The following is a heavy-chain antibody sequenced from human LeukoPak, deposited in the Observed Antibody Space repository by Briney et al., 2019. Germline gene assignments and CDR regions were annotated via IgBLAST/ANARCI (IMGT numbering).Heavy chain of an antibody. Sequence: GGSLRLSCAASGFTFSSYSMNWVRQAPGKGLEWVSYISSGSGSSIYYADSVKGRVTISRDNSKNTLDLQMNSLRADDTAVYYCAKANYDFWSGYLNWFDPWGQGTLVTVSS. CDR2: ISSGSGSSI. CDR1: GFTFSSYS. D-gene: IGHD3-3*01. J-gene: IGHJ5*02. V-gene: IGHV3-48*01. CDR3: AKANYDFWSGYLNWFDP.